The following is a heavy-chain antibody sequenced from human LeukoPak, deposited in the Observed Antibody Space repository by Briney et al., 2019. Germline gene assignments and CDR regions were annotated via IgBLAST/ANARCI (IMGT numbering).Heavy chain of an antibody. D-gene: IGHD1-26*01. CDR2: ISSSGSTI. V-gene: IGHV3-48*03. J-gene: IGHJ6*02. CDR3: ARSAGGRYYYGMDV. Sequence: GGSLRLSCAASGFTFSSYEMNWVRQAPGKGLEWVSYISSSGSTIYNADSVKGRFTISRDNAKNSLYLQMNSLRAEDTAVYYCARSAGGRYYYGMDVWGQGTRSPSP. CDR1: GFTFSSYE.